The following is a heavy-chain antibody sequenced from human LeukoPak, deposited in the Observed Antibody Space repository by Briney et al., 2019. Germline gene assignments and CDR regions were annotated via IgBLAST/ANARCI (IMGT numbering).Heavy chain of an antibody. J-gene: IGHJ5*02. CDR3: ARGAAARWFDP. CDR2: IYTSGST. D-gene: IGHD2-15*01. Sequence: PSETLSLTCTVSGGSISSYYWSWIRQPPGKGLEWIGYIYTSGSTNYNPSPKSRVTISVDTSKNQFSLKLSSVTAADTAVYYCARGAAARWFDPWGQGTLVTVSS. V-gene: IGHV4-4*09. CDR1: GGSISSYY.